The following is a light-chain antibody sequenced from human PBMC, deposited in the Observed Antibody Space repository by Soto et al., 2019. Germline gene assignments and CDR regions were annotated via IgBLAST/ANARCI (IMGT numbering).Light chain of an antibody. J-gene: IGLJ3*02. CDR3: CSYAGSSTWV. Sequence: QSALTQPASVSGSPGQSITISCTGTSSDVGSYNLVSWYQQHPGKAPKLMMYEGSKRPSGVSNRFSGSKSGNTASLTISGRQAEDEADYYCCSYAGSSTWVFGGGTKVTVL. V-gene: IGLV2-23*01. CDR1: SSDVGSYNL. CDR2: EGS.